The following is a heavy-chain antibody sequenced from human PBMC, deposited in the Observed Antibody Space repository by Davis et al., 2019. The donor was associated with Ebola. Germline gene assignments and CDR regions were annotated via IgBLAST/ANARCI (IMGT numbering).Heavy chain of an antibody. CDR3: ARGITMVRGVDWFDP. V-gene: IGHV1-8*02. CDR1: GYTFTSYG. CDR2: MNPNSGNT. D-gene: IGHD3-10*01. J-gene: IGHJ5*02. Sequence: AASVKVSCKASGYTFTSYGINWVRQATGQGLEWMGWMNPNSGNTGYAQKFQGRVTMTRNTSISTAYMELSSLRSEDTAVYYCARGITMVRGVDWFDPWGQGTLVTVSS.